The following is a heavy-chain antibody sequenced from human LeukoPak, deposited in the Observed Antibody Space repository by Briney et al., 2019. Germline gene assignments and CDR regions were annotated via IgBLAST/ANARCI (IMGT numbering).Heavy chain of an antibody. CDR2: IGGSGTST. CDR1: GFTFSSYS. J-gene: IGHJ4*02. V-gene: IGHV3-23*01. Sequence: QSGGSLRLSCVASGFTFSSYSMSWVRQAPGKGLEWVSIIGGSGTSTYYADSVKGRFTISRDNSKNTLYLQMDSLRVEDTAIYYCAKSRGESRGASNYWGQGTLVTVSS. D-gene: IGHD1-26*01. CDR3: AKSRGESRGASNY.